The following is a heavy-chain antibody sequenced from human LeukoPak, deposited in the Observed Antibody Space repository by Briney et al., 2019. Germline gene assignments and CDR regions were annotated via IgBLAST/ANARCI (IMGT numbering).Heavy chain of an antibody. D-gene: IGHD6-13*01. Sequence: ASVKVSCKASGGTFSSYAISWVRQAPGQGLEWMGRIIPILGIANYAQKFQGRVTITADKSTSTAYMELSSLRSEDTAVYYCARDTLSSSWYGGFDPWGQGTLVTVSS. V-gene: IGHV1-69*04. CDR3: ARDTLSSSWYGGFDP. CDR1: GGTFSSYA. J-gene: IGHJ5*02. CDR2: IIPILGIA.